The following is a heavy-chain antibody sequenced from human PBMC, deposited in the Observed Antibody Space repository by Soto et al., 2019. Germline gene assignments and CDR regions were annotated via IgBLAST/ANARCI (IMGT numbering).Heavy chain of an antibody. D-gene: IGHD2-15*01. Sequence: SETLSLTCAVYGGSFSGYYWSWIRQPPGKGLEWIGEINHSGSTNYNPSLKSRVTISVDTSKNQFSLKLSSVTAADTAVYYCAREDPRQGGAFDIWGQGAMVTVSS. CDR3: AREDPRQGGAFDI. V-gene: IGHV4-34*01. CDR2: INHSGST. CDR1: GGSFSGYY. J-gene: IGHJ3*02.